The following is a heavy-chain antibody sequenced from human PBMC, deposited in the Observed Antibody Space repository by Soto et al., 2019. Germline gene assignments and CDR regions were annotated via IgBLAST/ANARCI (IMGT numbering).Heavy chain of an antibody. V-gene: IGHV3-21*01. CDR1: GFTCSSYS. CDR3: ARDSIAAAGTVYWFDP. CDR2: ISSSSSYI. D-gene: IGHD6-13*01. Sequence: PGGSLRLSCAASGFTCSSYSMNWVRQAPGKGLEWVSSISSSSSYIYYADSVKGRFTISRDNAKNSLYLQMNSLRAEDTAVYYCARDSIAAAGTVYWFDPWGQGTLVTVSS. J-gene: IGHJ5*02.